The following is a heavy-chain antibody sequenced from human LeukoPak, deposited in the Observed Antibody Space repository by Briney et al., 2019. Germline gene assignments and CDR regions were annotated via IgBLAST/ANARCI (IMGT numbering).Heavy chain of an antibody. Sequence: VASVKVSCKASGGTFSSYAISWVRQAPGQGLEWMGGIIPIFGTANYAQKFQGRVTITADESTSTAYMELSSLRSEDTAVYYCARDHTTVETTEGNQNHWGQGTLVTVSS. CDR3: ARDHTTVETTEGNQNH. CDR1: GGTFSSYA. V-gene: IGHV1-69*13. D-gene: IGHD4-17*01. CDR2: IIPIFGTA. J-gene: IGHJ5*02.